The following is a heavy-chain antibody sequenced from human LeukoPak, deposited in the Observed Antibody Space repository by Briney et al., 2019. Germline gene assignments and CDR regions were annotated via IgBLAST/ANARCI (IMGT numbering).Heavy chain of an antibody. CDR2: ISSSADTI. CDR3: VKSPWYHGSGSYSGTIH. Sequence: GGSLRLSCAISGSTFSLYSLNWVRQAPWKGPEWISYISSSADTIYYADSVKGRFTISRDNAKNSLYLQMDSLRAEDTAVYYCVKSPWYHGSGSYSGTIHWGQGTLVTVSS. V-gene: IGHV3-48*01. CDR1: GSTFSLYS. D-gene: IGHD3-10*01. J-gene: IGHJ4*02.